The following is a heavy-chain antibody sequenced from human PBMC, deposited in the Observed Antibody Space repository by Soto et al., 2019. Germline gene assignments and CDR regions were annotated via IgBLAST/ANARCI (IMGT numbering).Heavy chain of an antibody. CDR2: AHNNGNT. CDR1: GGSVRNYY. V-gene: IGHV4-4*08. D-gene: IGHD6-25*01. Sequence: QVQLQESGPGLVKPSETLSLTCTASGGSVRNYYWNWIRQPPGKGLEWFGNAHNNGNTNHNPSLTRRVTISLDTSNNLRSLKMTSVTAADTAVYYCTTGSGWTSDHWGRGTLVTVSS. J-gene: IGHJ4*02. CDR3: TTGSGWTSDH.